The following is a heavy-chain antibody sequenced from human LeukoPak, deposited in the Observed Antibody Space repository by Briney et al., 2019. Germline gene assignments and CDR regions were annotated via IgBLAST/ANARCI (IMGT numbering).Heavy chain of an antibody. Sequence: GGSLRLSCAASGFSFSKFAMHWVRQAPGRGLESVSGISYNGDGTYYANSVKGRFTISRDNSKKTLYLQMNSLRAEDTAVYYCARAGTDSRGWQKYYFDYWGQGTLVTVSS. J-gene: IGHJ4*02. CDR2: ISYNGDGT. V-gene: IGHV3-64*01. CDR3: ARAGTDSRGWQKYYFDY. CDR1: GFSFSKFA. D-gene: IGHD6-19*01.